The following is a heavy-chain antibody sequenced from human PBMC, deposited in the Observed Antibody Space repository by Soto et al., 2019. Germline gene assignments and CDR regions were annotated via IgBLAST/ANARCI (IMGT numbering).Heavy chain of an antibody. CDR2: IRSKANSYAT. CDR3: TRKEYGEDDGAFDI. J-gene: IGHJ3*02. D-gene: IGHD4-17*01. CDR1: GFTFSGSA. V-gene: IGHV3-73*01. Sequence: GGSLRLSCAASGFTFSGSAMHWVRQASGKGLEWVGRIRSKANSYATAYAASVKGRFTISRDDSKNTAYLQMNSLRTEDTAVYYCTRKEYGEDDGAFDIWGQGKMVTVSS.